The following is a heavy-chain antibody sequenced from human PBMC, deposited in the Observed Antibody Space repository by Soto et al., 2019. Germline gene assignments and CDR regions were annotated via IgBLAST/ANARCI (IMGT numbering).Heavy chain of an antibody. D-gene: IGHD3-22*01. CDR1: GFTFATYN. CDR2: ISSSSNTI. Sequence: PGGSLRLSCEASGFTFATYNMNWVRQPPGKGLEWVSYISSSSNTIYYADSVKGRFTISRDNAKNSLYLQMNSLRAEDTAVYYCARRNYYDSSGYDAFDIWGQGTMVTVSS. V-gene: IGHV3-48*04. CDR3: ARRNYYDSSGYDAFDI. J-gene: IGHJ3*02.